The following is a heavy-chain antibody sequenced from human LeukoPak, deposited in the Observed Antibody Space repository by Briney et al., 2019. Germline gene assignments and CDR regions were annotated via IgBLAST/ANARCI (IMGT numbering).Heavy chain of an antibody. D-gene: IGHD4-11*01. CDR1: GVTVSSNY. Sequence: RSLRLSXAASGVTVSSNYMSWIRRSPGEGLEWVSGIYSGGSTYYADSVKGRFAISRDNSKNTLYLQMNSLRAEDTAVYYCARDNTPSAVTPIYYYYYMDVWGKGTTVTVSS. CDR3: ARDNTPSAVTPIYYYYYMDV. V-gene: IGHV3-66*02. J-gene: IGHJ6*03. CDR2: IYSGGST.